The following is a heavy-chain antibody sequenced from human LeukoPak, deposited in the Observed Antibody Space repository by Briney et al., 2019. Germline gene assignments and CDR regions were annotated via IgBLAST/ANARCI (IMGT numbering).Heavy chain of an antibody. J-gene: IGHJ4*02. CDR2: TYYRSKWYN. CDR1: GDSVSSNSAA. Sequence: SQTLSLTCAISGDSVSSNSAAWNWIRQSPSRGLERLGKTYYRSKWYNDYAVSVKSRITVNADTSKNHISLQLTSVTPEDTAVYYCARETPPSGIVEAIRFDYWGQGTLVTVSS. D-gene: IGHD1-26*01. CDR3: ARETPPSGIVEAIRFDY. V-gene: IGHV6-1*01.